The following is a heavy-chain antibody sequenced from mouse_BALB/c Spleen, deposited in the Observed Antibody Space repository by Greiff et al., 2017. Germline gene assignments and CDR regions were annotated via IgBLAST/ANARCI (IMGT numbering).Heavy chain of an antibody. D-gene: IGHD2-1*01. Sequence: EVQLQESGPGLVKPSQSLSLTCSVTGYSITSGYYWNWIRQFPGNKLEWMGYISYDGSNNYNPSLKNRIFITRDTSKNQFFLKLNSVTTEDTATYYCAREIYGNYAMDYWGQGTSVTVSS. CDR3: AREIYGNYAMDY. V-gene: IGHV3-6*02. CDR2: ISYDGSN. J-gene: IGHJ4*01. CDR1: GYSITSGYY.